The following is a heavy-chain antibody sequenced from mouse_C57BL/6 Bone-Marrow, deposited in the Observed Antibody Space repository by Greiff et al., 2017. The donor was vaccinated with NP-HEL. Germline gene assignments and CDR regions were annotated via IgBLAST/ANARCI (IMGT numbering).Heavy chain of an antibody. D-gene: IGHD4-1*01. CDR1: GYTFTDYY. J-gene: IGHJ2*01. Sequence: VQLQQSGPELVKPGASVKISCKASGYTFTDYYMNWVKQSHGKSLEWIGDINPNNGGTSYNQKFKGKATLTVDKSSSTAYMELRSLTSEDSAVYYCARRPGTDYWGQGTTLTVSS. V-gene: IGHV1-26*01. CDR3: ARRPGTDY. CDR2: INPNNGGT.